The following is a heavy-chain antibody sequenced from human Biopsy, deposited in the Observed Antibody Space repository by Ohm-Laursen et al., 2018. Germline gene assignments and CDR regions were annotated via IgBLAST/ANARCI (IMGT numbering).Heavy chain of an antibody. CDR3: ARQFMSGPTNAEGY. J-gene: IGHJ4*02. Sequence: ESLKISCKFSGYSYTNYWIGWVRQMPGKGLAWMGLVYPDDSNSRYSPSFQGHVTISADKSTSTAYLQWNSLTASDTAVYYCARQFMSGPTNAEGYWGQGTLVTVSS. CDR1: GYSYTNYW. V-gene: IGHV5-51*01. D-gene: IGHD2-2*01. CDR2: VYPDDSNS.